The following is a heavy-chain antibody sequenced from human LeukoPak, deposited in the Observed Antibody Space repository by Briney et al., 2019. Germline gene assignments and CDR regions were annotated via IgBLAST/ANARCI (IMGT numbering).Heavy chain of an antibody. D-gene: IGHD6-13*01. CDR3: ARDQGSSWFPNLYYYGMDV. CDR1: GFTFSSYW. Sequence: PGGSLRLSCSASGFTFSSYWMSWVRQAPGKGLEWVANIKQDGSEKYYVDSVKGRFTISRDNAKNSLYLQMNSLRAEDTAVYYCARDQGSSWFPNLYYYGMDVWGQGTTVTVSS. V-gene: IGHV3-7*01. CDR2: IKQDGSEK. J-gene: IGHJ6*02.